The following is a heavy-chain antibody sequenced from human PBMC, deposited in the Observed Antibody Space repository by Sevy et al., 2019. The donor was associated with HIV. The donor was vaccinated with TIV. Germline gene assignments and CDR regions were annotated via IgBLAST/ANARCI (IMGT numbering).Heavy chain of an antibody. CDR1: RGSINSYR. V-gene: IGHV4-59*01. Sequence: SETLSLICTVSRGSINSYRWSWVRQPPGKGLEWIGQWNGYSGSTDYYPSLKSRVSISADTSDNELYLELSSVTAEDTAVYFCARDLRAYSGYDTDYYYYYMDVWGKGTTVTVSS. J-gene: IGHJ6*03. CDR2: WNGYSGST. D-gene: IGHD5-12*01. CDR3: ARDLRAYSGYDTDYYYYYMDV.